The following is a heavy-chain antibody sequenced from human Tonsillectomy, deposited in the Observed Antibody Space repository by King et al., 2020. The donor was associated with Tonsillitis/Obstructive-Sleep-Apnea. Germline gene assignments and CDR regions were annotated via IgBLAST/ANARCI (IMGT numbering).Heavy chain of an antibody. D-gene: IGHD2-2*01. Sequence: VQLQQWGAGLLKPSETLSLTCAVYGGSFSGYYWSWIRQPPGKGLEWLGEINHSGSTNYNPSLKSRVTISVDTSKNQFSLKLSPVTAADTAVYYCARAGKSAHCSSTSCPIDYWGQGTLVAVSS. J-gene: IGHJ4*02. CDR3: ARAGKSAHCSSTSCPIDY. CDR2: INHSGST. V-gene: IGHV4-34*01. CDR1: GGSFSGYY.